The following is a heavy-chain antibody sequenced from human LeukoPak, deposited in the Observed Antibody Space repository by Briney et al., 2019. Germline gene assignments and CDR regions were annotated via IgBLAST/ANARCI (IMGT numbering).Heavy chain of an antibody. CDR1: GFTFSTYG. CDR3: ARVPPGSVGATIVDY. D-gene: IGHD1-26*01. Sequence: GGSLRLSCAASGFTFSTYGMSWVRQAPGKGLEWVSAISGSGGSTYYADSVKGRFTISRDNSKNTLYLQMNSLRAEDTAVYYCARVPPGSVGATIVDYWGQGTLVTVSS. J-gene: IGHJ4*02. V-gene: IGHV3-23*01. CDR2: ISGSGGST.